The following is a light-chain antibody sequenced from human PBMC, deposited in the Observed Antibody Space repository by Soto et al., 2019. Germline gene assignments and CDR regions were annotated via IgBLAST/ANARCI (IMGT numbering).Light chain of an antibody. CDR2: WAS. J-gene: IGKJ1*01. CDR3: QKSYSTPQT. CDR1: QSVLYSSHNKNY. V-gene: IGKV4-1*01. Sequence: DIVMTQSPDSLAVSLGERATINCKSSQSVLYSSHNKNYLAWYQQKPGQPPKLLIYWASTRESGVPDRFSGSGSGTDFTLTISSLQAEDVAVYYCQKSYSTPQTFGQGTKVEIK.